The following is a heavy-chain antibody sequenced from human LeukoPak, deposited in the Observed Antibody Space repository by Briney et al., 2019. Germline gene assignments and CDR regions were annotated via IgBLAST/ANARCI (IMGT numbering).Heavy chain of an antibody. J-gene: IGHJ2*01. CDR1: GFTFDDYA. V-gene: IGHV3-9*01. Sequence: GGSLRLSCAASGFTFDDYAMHWVRQAPGKGLEWVSGISWNSGSIGYADSVKGRFTISRDNAKNSLYLQMNSLRAEDTALYFCARVNTGNWYFDLWGRGALVTVSS. CDR3: ARVNTGNWYFDL. CDR2: ISWNSGSI. D-gene: IGHD3-10*01.